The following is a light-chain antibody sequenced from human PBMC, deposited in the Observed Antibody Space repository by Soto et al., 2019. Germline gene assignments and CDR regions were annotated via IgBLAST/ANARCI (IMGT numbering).Light chain of an antibody. Sequence: QSVLTQPASVSGSPGQSIPISCTGTSSDVGAYNYVSWFQQHPGKVPKLLVYEVNNRPSGVSTRFSGSKSGNTASLTISGLQAADEAEYYCSSYARRTTLLCGGGTQLTVL. CDR2: EVN. CDR1: SSDVGAYNY. V-gene: IGLV2-14*01. J-gene: IGLJ3*02. CDR3: SSYARRTTLL.